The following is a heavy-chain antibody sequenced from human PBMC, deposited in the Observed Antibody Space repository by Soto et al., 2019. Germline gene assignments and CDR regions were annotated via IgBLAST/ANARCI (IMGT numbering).Heavy chain of an antibody. V-gene: IGHV3-48*02. CDR2: ISSSSSTV. CDR1: GFTFSSYS. J-gene: IGHJ4*02. Sequence: GGSLRLSCAASGFTFSSYSMNWVRQAPGKGLEWVLYISSSSSTVYYADSVKGRFTISRDNAKNSLYLQMNSLRDEDTAVYYCARERTIPIFGVVIYYFDYWGQGTLVTVSS. D-gene: IGHD3-3*01. CDR3: ARERTIPIFGVVIYYFDY.